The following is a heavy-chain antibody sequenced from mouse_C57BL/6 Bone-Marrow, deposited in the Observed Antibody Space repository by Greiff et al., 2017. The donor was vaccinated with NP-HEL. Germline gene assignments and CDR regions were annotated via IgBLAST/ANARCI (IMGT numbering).Heavy chain of an antibody. Sequence: QVQLKQPGAELVKPGASVKLSCKASGYTFTSYWMHWVKQRPGQGLEWIGMIHPNSGSTNYNEKFKSKATLTVDKSSSTAYMQLSSLTSEDSAVYYCARSYYGSSYVSYWYFDVWGTGTTVTVSS. CDR1: GYTFTSYW. CDR2: IHPNSGST. J-gene: IGHJ1*03. V-gene: IGHV1-64*01. D-gene: IGHD1-1*01. CDR3: ARSYYGSSYVSYWYFDV.